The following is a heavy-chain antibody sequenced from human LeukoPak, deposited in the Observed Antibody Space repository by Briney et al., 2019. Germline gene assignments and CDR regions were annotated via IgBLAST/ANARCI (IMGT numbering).Heavy chain of an antibody. D-gene: IGHD3-3*01. CDR1: GFTFSSYA. CDR3: AKHVLVYGFWSGPQDDAFDI. CDR2: ISGSGGST. V-gene: IGHV3-23*01. Sequence: PGGSLRLSCAASGFTFSSYAMSWVRQAPGKGLEWVSAISGSGGSTYYADSVKGRFTISRDNSKNTLYLQMNSLRAEDTAVYYCAKHVLVYGFWSGPQDDAFDIWGQGTMVTVS. J-gene: IGHJ3*02.